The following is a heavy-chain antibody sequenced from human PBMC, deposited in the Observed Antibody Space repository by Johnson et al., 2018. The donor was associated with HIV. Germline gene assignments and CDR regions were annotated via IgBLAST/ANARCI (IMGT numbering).Heavy chain of an antibody. CDR1: GFTFSSYW. CDR2: IKQDGSEK. Sequence: VQLVESGGGVVQPGRSLRLSCAASGFTFSSYWMSWVRQAPGKGLEWVANIKQDGSEKYYVDSVKGRFTISRDNAKNSLYLQMNSLRAEDTAVYYCAKEGSSSPWAFDIWGQGTMVTVSS. CDR3: AKEGSSSPWAFDI. J-gene: IGHJ3*02. V-gene: IGHV3-7*05. D-gene: IGHD2-15*01.